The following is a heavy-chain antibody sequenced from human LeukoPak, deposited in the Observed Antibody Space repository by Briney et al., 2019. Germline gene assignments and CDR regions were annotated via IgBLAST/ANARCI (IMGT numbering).Heavy chain of an antibody. J-gene: IGHJ5*02. D-gene: IGHD3-22*01. V-gene: IGHV3-23*01. Sequence: PGGSLRLSCAASGFTFSSYAMSWVRQAPGKGLEWVSAISGSGGSTYYADSVKGRFTISRDNSKNTLYLQMNSLRADDTAVYYCAKGAAYYYDSSGSNNWFDPWGQGTLVTVSS. CDR1: GFTFSSYA. CDR2: ISGSGGST. CDR3: AKGAAYYYDSSGSNNWFDP.